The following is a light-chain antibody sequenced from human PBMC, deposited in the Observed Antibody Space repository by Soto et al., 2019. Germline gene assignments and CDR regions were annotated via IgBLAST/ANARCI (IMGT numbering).Light chain of an antibody. CDR1: QSVSGNY. Sequence: EIVLTQCAGTMSLSPWERATLAGSTSQSVSGNYFAWHQQRPGHANRLLIYGASSRGTGTPDSFSGRGSGTDFPPTISRLAPEDFAVYYCQQYCCSPRTFGHGTKVDIK. J-gene: IGKJ1*01. CDR3: QQYCCSPRT. CDR2: GAS. V-gene: IGKV3-20*01.